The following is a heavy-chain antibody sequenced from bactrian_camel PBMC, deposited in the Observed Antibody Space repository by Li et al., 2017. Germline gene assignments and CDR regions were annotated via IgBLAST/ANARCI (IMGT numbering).Heavy chain of an antibody. V-gene: IGHV3S1*01. J-gene: IGHJ4*01. D-gene: IGHD6*01. CDR3: AKDPWDLDLKTWYPFNY. CDR1: GFSANFYC. Sequence: HVKLVESGGDSVQSGGSLRLSCAVSGFSANFYCLGWFRQAPGKQREGVAAIDRDGTTTYGDSVKGRFTISRDDAKNTLYLQLNSLRTEDTAMYYCAKDPWDLDLKTWYPFNYWGQGTQVTVS. CDR2: IDRDGTT.